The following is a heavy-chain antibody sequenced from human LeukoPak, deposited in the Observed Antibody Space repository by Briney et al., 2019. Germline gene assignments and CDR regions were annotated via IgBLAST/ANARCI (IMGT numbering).Heavy chain of an antibody. J-gene: IGHJ6*03. Sequence: SESLSLTCTVSGGSISSSSYYWGWIRQPPGKGLEWIGYIYYSGSTNYNPSLKSRVTISVDTSKNQFSLKLSSVTAADTAVYYCARGIAARRFRVYYYYMDVWGKGTTVTVSS. CDR1: GGSISSSSYY. CDR2: IYYSGST. CDR3: ARGIAARRFRVYYYYMDV. D-gene: IGHD6-6*01. V-gene: IGHV4-61*05.